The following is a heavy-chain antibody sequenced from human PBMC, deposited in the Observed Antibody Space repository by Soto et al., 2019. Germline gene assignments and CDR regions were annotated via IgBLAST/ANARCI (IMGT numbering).Heavy chain of an antibody. CDR1: GGSISSGNFS. Sequence: PSETLSLACTVSGGSISSGNFSWTRIRQPPGKGLEWIAYIFHTGSTFYNSSLKPRVSISVDRSKNQFSLKLKSVTETDTAVYYCARVKVGDLFRFPWFFDLWGRGTLVTVSS. J-gene: IGHJ2*01. CDR2: IFHTGST. V-gene: IGHV4-30-2*01. D-gene: IGHD3-3*01. CDR3: ARVKVGDLFRFPWFFDL.